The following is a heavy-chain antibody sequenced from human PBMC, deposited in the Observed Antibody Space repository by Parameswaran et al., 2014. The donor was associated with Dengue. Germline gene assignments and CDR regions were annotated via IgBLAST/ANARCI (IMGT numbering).Heavy chain of an antibody. J-gene: IGHJ4*02. D-gene: IGHD3-9*01. CDR3: ARARKLYDILTGYLPQGGDY. CDR2: INPSGGST. Sequence: VRQAPGQGLEWMGIINPSGGSTSYAQKLQGRVTMTRDTSTSTVYMELSSLRSEDTAVYYCARARKLYDILTGYLPQGGDYWGQGTLVTVSS. V-gene: IGHV1-46*04.